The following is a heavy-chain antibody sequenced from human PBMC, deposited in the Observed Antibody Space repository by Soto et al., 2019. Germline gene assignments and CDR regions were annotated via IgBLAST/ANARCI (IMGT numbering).Heavy chain of an antibody. V-gene: IGHV4-34*01. CDR3: ASPALYSSGWSSFDY. Sequence: PSETLSLTCAVYGGSFSGYYWSWIRQPPGKGLEWIEEINHSGSTNYNPSLKSRVTISVDTSKNQFSLKLSSVTAADTAVYYCASPALYSSGWSSFDYWGQGILVTVSS. J-gene: IGHJ4*02. D-gene: IGHD6-19*01. CDR1: GGSFSGYY. CDR2: INHSGST.